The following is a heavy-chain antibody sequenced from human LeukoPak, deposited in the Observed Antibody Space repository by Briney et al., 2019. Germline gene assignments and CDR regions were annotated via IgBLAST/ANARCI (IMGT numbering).Heavy chain of an antibody. CDR3: ARHAVYAGSGWAFDY. Sequence: SETLSLTCTVSGGSISSYYWSWIRQPPGKGLEWIGYIYYSGSTNYNPSLKSRVTISVDTSKNQFSPNLKSVTAADTAVYYCARHAVYAGSGWAFDYWGQGTLVTVFS. D-gene: IGHD6-19*01. CDR2: IYYSGST. V-gene: IGHV4-59*08. J-gene: IGHJ4*02. CDR1: GGSISSYY.